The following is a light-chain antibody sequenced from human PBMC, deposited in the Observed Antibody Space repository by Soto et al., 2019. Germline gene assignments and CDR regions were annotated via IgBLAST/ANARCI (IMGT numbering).Light chain of an antibody. J-gene: IGKJ4*01. Sequence: EIVLTQSPGTLSLSPGERATLSCRASHSVSSSYLAWYQQKPGQAPRLLIYGASSRATGIPDRFSGSGSGTEFTLTISSLQSEDFALYYCQQYNDWPHTFGGGTKVEIK. CDR1: HSVSSSY. V-gene: IGKV3-20*01. CDR3: QQYNDWPHT. CDR2: GAS.